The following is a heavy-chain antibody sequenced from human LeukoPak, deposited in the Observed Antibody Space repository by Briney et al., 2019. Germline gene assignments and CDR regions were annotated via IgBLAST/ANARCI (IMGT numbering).Heavy chain of an antibody. D-gene: IGHD6-19*01. CDR2: IYYSGST. Sequence: NPSETLSLTCTVSGGSISSYYWSWIRQPPGKGLEWIGYIYYSGSTNYNPSLKSRVTISVDTSKNQFSLKLSSVTAADTAVHYCARSGYSSGWYHFDYWGQGTLVTVSS. V-gene: IGHV4-59*01. CDR3: ARSGYSSGWYHFDY. J-gene: IGHJ4*02. CDR1: GGSISSYY.